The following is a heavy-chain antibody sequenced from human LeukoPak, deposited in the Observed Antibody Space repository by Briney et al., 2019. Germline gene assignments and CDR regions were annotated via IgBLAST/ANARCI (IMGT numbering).Heavy chain of an antibody. Sequence: GGSLRLSCAASGFIFSHYGMSWVRQAPGKGLEWVSSVSSSGGYTYYADSVKGRFTISRDITKNTLYLQMNSLRAEDTAVYYCAKDGLQFSEWLPPLGYWGQGTLVTVSS. CDR2: VSSSGGYT. J-gene: IGHJ4*02. CDR1: GFIFSHYG. D-gene: IGHD3-3*01. V-gene: IGHV3-23*01. CDR3: AKDGLQFSEWLPPLGY.